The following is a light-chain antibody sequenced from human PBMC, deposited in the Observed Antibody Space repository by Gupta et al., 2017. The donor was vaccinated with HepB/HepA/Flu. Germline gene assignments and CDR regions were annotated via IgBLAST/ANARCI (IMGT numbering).Light chain of an antibody. CDR1: NFESKI. Sequence: SYVLTQPPSVSVAPGKTARITCGGDNFESKIVHWYQQKPGQAPVLVVFDNSDRPSGIPERFSGSNSENTATLTISRVEAGDEADYYCQVWSTSSDQVVFGGGTKLTVL. CDR3: QVWSTSSDQVV. CDR2: DNS. V-gene: IGLV3-21*03. J-gene: IGLJ2*01.